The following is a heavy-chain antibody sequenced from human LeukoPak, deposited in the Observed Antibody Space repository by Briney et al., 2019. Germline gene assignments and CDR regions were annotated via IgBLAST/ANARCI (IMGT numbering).Heavy chain of an antibody. CDR1: GFTFSSYA. D-gene: IGHD6-13*01. J-gene: IGHJ4*02. V-gene: IGHV3-21*01. CDR2: ISSSSRYI. Sequence: GGSLRLSCAASGFTFSSYAMSWVRQAPGKGLEWVSSISSSSRYIYYADSVKGRFTISRDNAKNSLLLQMNSLRAEDTAVYYCARVSREGSSSWPDYWGQGTLATVSS. CDR3: ARVSREGSSSWPDY.